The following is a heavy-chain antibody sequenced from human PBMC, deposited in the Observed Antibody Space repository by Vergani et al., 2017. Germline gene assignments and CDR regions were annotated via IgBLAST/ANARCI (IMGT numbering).Heavy chain of an antibody. CDR3: ARGDYGILTGYRY. Sequence: QVQVVQSGAEVKKSGASVKVSCKTSGYTFSNYYMHWVRQAPGQGLEWMGIINPSGGHTNYAQKFQGRVTMTRDTSTSTVYMELSSLRSEDTAIYYCARGDYGILTGYRYWGQGNLVTGSA. V-gene: IGHV1-46*03. CDR1: GYTFSNYY. CDR2: INPSGGHT. J-gene: IGHJ4*02. D-gene: IGHD3-9*01.